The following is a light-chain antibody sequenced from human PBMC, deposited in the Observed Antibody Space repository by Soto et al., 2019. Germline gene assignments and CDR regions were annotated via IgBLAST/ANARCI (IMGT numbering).Light chain of an antibody. CDR1: QSINIY. CDR2: GAS. V-gene: IGKV1-39*01. Sequence: IQLTQSPSSLSASVGDRVTVTCRTSQSINIYLNWYQQKPGKAPTLLIYGASSLQSGVPSRFSGGGSRTDFTLTVSSLQTEDVDTYYCQQSNRSPYTFGQGTKLEI. J-gene: IGKJ2*01. CDR3: QQSNRSPYT.